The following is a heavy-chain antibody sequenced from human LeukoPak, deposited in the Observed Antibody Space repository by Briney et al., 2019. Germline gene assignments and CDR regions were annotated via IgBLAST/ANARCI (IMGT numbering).Heavy chain of an antibody. CDR2: IYSGGST. J-gene: IGHJ4*02. V-gene: IGHV3-53*01. D-gene: IGHD3-22*01. CDR1: GFAVSSNY. CDR3: AKGGYYYDSSGYYYGY. Sequence: PGGSLRLSCAVSGFAVSSNYMTWVRQAPGKGLEWVSVIYSGGSTYYADSVKGRFTISRDNSKNALYLQMNSLRAEDTAVYYCAKGGYYYDSSGYYYGYWGQGTLVTVSS.